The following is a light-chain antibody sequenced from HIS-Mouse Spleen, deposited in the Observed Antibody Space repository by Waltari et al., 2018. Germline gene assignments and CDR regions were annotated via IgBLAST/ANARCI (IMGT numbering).Light chain of an antibody. CDR1: NIGSKN. CDR3: QVWDSSTVV. V-gene: IGLV3-9*01. J-gene: IGLJ2*01. Sequence: SYELTQPLSVSVALGQTSRITCGGNNIGSKNVHWYQQKPGRAPVLVIYRDSNRPSGVPERCSGSNSGNTATLTISRAQAGDEADCYCQVWDSSTVVFGGGTKLTVL. CDR2: RDS.